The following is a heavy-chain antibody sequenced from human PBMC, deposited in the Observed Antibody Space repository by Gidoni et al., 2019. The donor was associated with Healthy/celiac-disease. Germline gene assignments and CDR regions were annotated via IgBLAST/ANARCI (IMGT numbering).Heavy chain of an antibody. Sequence: QVQLVESGGGLVKPGGSLRLYCAASGFTFSDYYMSWIRQAPGKGLEWVSYISSSSSYTNYADSVKGRFTISRDNAKNSLYLQMNSLRAEDTAVYYCARSDTTVVKNYSVWGKGTTVTVSS. CDR2: ISSSSSYT. D-gene: IGHD4-17*01. CDR1: GFTFSDYY. CDR3: ARSDTTVVKNYSV. V-gene: IGHV3-11*06. J-gene: IGHJ6*03.